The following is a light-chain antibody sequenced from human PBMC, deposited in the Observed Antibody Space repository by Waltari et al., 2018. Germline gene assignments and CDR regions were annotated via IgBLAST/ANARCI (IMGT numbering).Light chain of an antibody. Sequence: DIQMTQSPSSLSASVGDRVTITCRASQSICSYLNWYQRKPGKAPNLLIYVATTLESGVPSRFTGSGSGTEFTLTINSLQPEDVATYYCQHSYSIPFIFGQGTKLEIK. CDR1: QSICSY. V-gene: IGKV1-39*01. CDR3: QHSYSIPFI. J-gene: IGKJ2*01. CDR2: VAT.